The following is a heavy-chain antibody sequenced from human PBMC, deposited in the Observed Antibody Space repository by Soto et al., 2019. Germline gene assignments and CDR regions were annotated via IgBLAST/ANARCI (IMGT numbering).Heavy chain of an antibody. Sequence: SGPTLVNPTQTLTLTCTCSRFSLRRSVVGVSWIRQPPGKALEWLALIYWNDDQRYSPSLKSRLTITKNTSRNQVVLTMTNMDPLDTATYYCAHTLRGYSGYDYTPYFSYCSQGTLVTVSS. D-gene: IGHD5-12*01. CDR1: RFSLRRSVVG. J-gene: IGHJ4*02. CDR3: AHTLRGYSGYDYTPYFSY. CDR2: IYWNDDQ. V-gene: IGHV2-5*01.